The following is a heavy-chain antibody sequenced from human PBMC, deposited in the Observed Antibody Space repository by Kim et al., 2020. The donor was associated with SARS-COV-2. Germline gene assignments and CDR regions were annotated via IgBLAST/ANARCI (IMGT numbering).Heavy chain of an antibody. V-gene: IGHV5-10-1*01. CDR2: IDPSDSYT. D-gene: IGHD2-15*01. J-gene: IGHJ4*02. CDR1: GYSFTSYW. Sequence: GESLKISCKGSGYSFTSYWISWVRQMPGKGLEWMGRIDPSDSYTNYSPSFQGHVTISADKSISTAYLQWSSLKASDTAMYYCASTDIVVVVAASGQLDYWGQGTLVTVSS. CDR3: ASTDIVVVVAASGQLDY.